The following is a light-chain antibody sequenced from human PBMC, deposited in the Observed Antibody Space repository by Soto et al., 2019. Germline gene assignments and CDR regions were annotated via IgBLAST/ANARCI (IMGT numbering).Light chain of an antibody. CDR2: EVS. J-gene: IGLJ1*01. V-gene: IGLV2-14*01. Sequence: QSALTQPASVSGSPGQSITISCTGTSSDDGGYNYVSWYQQHPGKAPKLMIYEVSNRPSGVSHRFSGSKSGNTASLTISGLQAEDEADYYGSSYTTTNTPVFGTGTKAAVL. CDR1: SSDDGGYNY. CDR3: SSYTTTNTPV.